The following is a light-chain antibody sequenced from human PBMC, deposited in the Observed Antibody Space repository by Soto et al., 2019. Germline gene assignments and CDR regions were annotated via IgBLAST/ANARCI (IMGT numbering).Light chain of an antibody. V-gene: IGLV2-14*01. J-gene: IGLJ1*01. Sequence: QSALTQPASVSGSGGQSITISCTGTSSDVGGYNYVSWYQQHPGKAPKLMIYEVSNRPSGVSNRFSGSKSGNTASLTISGLQAEDEADYYCSSYTSSSTPYVFGTGTKVTVL. CDR3: SSYTSSSTPYV. CDR1: SSDVGGYNY. CDR2: EVS.